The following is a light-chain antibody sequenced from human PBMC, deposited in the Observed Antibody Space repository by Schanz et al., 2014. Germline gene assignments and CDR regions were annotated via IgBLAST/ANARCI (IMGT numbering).Light chain of an antibody. CDR3: QQYIKWPPGGWT. J-gene: IGKJ1*01. V-gene: IGKV3-15*01. Sequence: EVVLTQSPGTLSLSPGERATLSCRASQSLSISFLAWYQQKPGQAPRLLIYGASTRATDIPPRFSGSGSETEFTLTISSLQSEDFAIYYCQQYIKWPPGGWTFGQGTKVEI. CDR2: GAS. CDR1: QSLSIS.